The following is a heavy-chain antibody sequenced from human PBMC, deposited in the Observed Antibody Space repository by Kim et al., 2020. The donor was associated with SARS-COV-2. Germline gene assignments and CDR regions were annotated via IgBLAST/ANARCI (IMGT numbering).Heavy chain of an antibody. CDR3: ARDFRLPTVEGYYYYYGMDV. D-gene: IGHD4-17*01. CDR1: GGSFSGYY. J-gene: IGHJ6*02. Sequence: SETLSLTCAVYGGSFSGYYWSWIRQPPGKGLEWIGEINHSGSTNYNPSLKSRVTISVDTSKNQFSLKLSSVTAADTAVYYCARDFRLPTVEGYYYYYGMDVWGQGTTVTVSS. CDR2: INHSGST. V-gene: IGHV4-34*01.